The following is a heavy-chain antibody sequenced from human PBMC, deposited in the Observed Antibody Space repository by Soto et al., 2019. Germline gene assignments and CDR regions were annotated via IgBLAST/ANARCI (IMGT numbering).Heavy chain of an antibody. Sequence: LSLTCTVSGGSISSGGYYWSWIRQHPGKGLEWIGYIYYSGSTYYNPSLKSRVTISVDTSKNQFSPKLSSVTAADTAVYYCARDSHHPHSSGWYPPYGMDVWGQGTTVTVSS. V-gene: IGHV4-31*03. CDR3: ARDSHHPHSSGWYPPYGMDV. D-gene: IGHD6-19*01. J-gene: IGHJ6*02. CDR2: IYYSGST. CDR1: GGSISSGGYY.